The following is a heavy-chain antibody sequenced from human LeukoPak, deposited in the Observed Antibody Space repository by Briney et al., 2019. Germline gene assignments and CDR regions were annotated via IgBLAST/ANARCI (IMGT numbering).Heavy chain of an antibody. CDR3: AKDTDGAAAGTTWGH. D-gene: IGHD6-13*01. Sequence: GGSLRLSCAASGFPFSVYSMSWVRQAPGKGLEWVSSILRGYIYYADSVKGRFTVSRDNAKNSLYLQMNSLRAEDTALYYCAKDTDGAAAGTTWGHWGQGTLVTVSS. CDR1: GFPFSVYS. CDR2: ILRGYI. J-gene: IGHJ4*02. V-gene: IGHV3-21*04.